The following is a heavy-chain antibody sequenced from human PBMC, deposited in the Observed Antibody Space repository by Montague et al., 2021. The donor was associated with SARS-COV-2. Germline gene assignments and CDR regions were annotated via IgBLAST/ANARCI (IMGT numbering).Heavy chain of an antibody. CDR1: GGSISSETSY. Sequence: SETLSLTCTVSGGSISSETSYWGWIRQPPGKGLEWIGTMSYSGGAYYNPSLKSRVTISVDTSTNQFSLNLTSVTAADTSVYYCARHWWELLSRDHNYYYGMDVWGQGTMVTVSS. J-gene: IGHJ6*02. D-gene: IGHD2-15*01. CDR2: MSYSGGA. CDR3: ARHWWELLSRDHNYYYGMDV. V-gene: IGHV4-39*01.